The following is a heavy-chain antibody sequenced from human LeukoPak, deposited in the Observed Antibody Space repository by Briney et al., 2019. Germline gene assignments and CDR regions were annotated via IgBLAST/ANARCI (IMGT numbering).Heavy chain of an antibody. CDR2: IYSGGST. J-gene: IGHJ6*02. Sequence: PGGSLRLTCAASGFTVGSNYMNWVRQAPGKGLEWVSVIYSGGSTFYADSVKGRFTISRDNSKNTLYLQMNSLRVEDTAVYYCATGSTGYYYHGMGVWGQGTTVTVSS. CDR3: ATGSTGYYYHGMGV. CDR1: GFTVGSNY. V-gene: IGHV3-53*01. D-gene: IGHD1-7*01.